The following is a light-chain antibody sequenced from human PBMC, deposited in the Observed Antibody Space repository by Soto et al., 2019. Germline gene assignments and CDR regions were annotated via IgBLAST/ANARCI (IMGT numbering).Light chain of an antibody. CDR1: ESISIW. Sequence: DIQMTHSPSTLSASVLYTVTLTFRSSESISIWLGWYQQKPGKAPNLLINKASSLQSEVPSRFSGSGSGTEFTLTITSLQPDDFGVYYCKQYKSSSTFGQGTKVDIK. J-gene: IGKJ1*01. CDR3: KQYKSSST. V-gene: IGKV1-5*03. CDR2: KAS.